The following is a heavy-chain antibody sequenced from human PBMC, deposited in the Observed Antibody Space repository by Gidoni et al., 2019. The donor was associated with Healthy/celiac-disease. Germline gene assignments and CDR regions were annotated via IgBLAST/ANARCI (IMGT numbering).Heavy chain of an antibody. CDR3: ASSKIGTAVDY. CDR1: GGSFSGSY. V-gene: IGHV4-34*01. CDR2: INHSGST. J-gene: IGHJ4*02. Sequence: QVQLQPCGAGLLKPSATLSLTCAFYGGSFSGSYWSWIRQPPGKVLEWLGEINHSGSTNYHPYLKSRVTISVDTSKNQSALKLSSVTAADTAVYYCASSKIGTAVDYWGQGTLVTVSS. D-gene: IGHD1-26*01.